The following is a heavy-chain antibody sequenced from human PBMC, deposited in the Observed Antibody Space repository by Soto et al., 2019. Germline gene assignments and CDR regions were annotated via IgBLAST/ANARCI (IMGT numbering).Heavy chain of an antibody. D-gene: IGHD3-22*01. CDR3: ARPPMYYYDSSCYSPIDP. J-gene: IGHJ5*02. V-gene: IGHV1-18*04. CDR2: ISAYNGNT. Sequence: ASVKVSCKASGYTFTSYGISWVRQAPGQGLEWMGWISAYNGNTNYAQKLQGRVTMTTDTSTSTAYMELRRLRSDDTAVYYCARPPMYYYDSSCYSPIDPWGQGTLVTVSS. CDR1: GYTFTSYG.